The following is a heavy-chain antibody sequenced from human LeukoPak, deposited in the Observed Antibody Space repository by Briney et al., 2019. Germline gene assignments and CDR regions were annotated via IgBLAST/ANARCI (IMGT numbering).Heavy chain of an antibody. D-gene: IGHD3-10*01. J-gene: IGHJ5*02. CDR1: GGSISSSSYY. V-gene: IGHV4-39*07. CDR2: IYSTGRT. CDR3: ARGGYYGSGNDFRFDP. Sequence: SETLSLTCTVSGGSISSSSYYWGWIRQPPGKGLEWIGRIYSTGRTNYNPSLKSRVTMSIDTSKNQFSLKLKSVTAADTAVYYCARGGYYGSGNDFRFDPWGQGTLVTVSS.